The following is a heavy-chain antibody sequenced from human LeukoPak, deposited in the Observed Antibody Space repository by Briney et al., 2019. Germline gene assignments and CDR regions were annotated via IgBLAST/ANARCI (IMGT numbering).Heavy chain of an antibody. V-gene: IGHV1-8*01. D-gene: IGHD6-19*01. Sequence: ASVKVSCKASGYTFTSYDINWVRQATGQGLEWMGWMNPNRGNTGYAQKFQGRVTITRDTSISTAYMELTSLRSEDTAIYYCARYVAGLDSWGQGTLVTVSS. J-gene: IGHJ4*02. CDR2: MNPNRGNT. CDR3: ARYVAGLDS. CDR1: GYTFTSYD.